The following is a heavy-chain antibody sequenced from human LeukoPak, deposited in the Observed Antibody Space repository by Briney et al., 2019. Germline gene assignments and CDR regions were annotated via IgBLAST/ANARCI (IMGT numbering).Heavy chain of an antibody. D-gene: IGHD6-19*01. Sequence: PSETLSLTCAVYGGSFSGYYWSWIRQPPGKGLEWIGEINHSGSTNYNPSLKSRVTISVDTSKNQFSLKLSSVTAADTAVYYCASGTRIAVHYYMDVWGKGTTVTVSS. V-gene: IGHV4-34*01. CDR3: ASGTRIAVHYYMDV. CDR1: GGSFSGYY. CDR2: INHSGST. J-gene: IGHJ6*03.